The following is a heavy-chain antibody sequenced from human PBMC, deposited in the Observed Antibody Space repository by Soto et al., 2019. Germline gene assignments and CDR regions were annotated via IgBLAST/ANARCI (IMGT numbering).Heavy chain of an antibody. J-gene: IGHJ3*02. V-gene: IGHV1-46*01. CDR1: GYTFTSYY. CDR2: INPSGGST. CDR3: ARTPPFDEDFWSGPRAFDI. D-gene: IGHD3-3*01. Sequence: QVQLVQSGAEVKKPGASVKVSCKASGYTFTSYYMHWVRQAPGQGLEWMGIINPSGGSTSYAQKFQGRVTMTRDTSTSTVYMELSSLRSEDTAVYYCARTPPFDEDFWSGPRAFDIWGQGTMVTVSS.